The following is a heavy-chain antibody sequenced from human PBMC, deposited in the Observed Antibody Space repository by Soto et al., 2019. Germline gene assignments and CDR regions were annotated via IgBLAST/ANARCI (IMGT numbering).Heavy chain of an antibody. CDR3: AKSIGSWYNPPFDY. Sequence: GVSLRLSCAASGFTFSSYAMSWVRQAPGKGLEWVSAISGSGGSTYYADSVKGRFTISRDNSKNTLYLQMNSLRAEDTAVYYCAKSIGSWYNPPFDYWGQGTLVTVSS. V-gene: IGHV3-23*01. J-gene: IGHJ4*02. CDR1: GFTFSSYA. CDR2: ISGSGGST. D-gene: IGHD6-13*01.